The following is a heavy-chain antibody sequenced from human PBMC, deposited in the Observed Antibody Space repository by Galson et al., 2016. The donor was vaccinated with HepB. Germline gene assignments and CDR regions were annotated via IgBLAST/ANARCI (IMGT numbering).Heavy chain of an antibody. CDR1: GFRFDDYT. J-gene: IGHJ3*02. CDR2: INWNGGRT. Sequence: SLRLSCAASGFRFDDYTMHWVRQAPGKGLEWVSLINWNGGRTHYADFVKGRYTISRDNIKQFLYLNMNNLRTEDTALYYCALELGGYNYGAFDIWGQGTMVTVS. D-gene: IGHD5-24*01. CDR3: ALELGGYNYGAFDI. V-gene: IGHV3-43*01.